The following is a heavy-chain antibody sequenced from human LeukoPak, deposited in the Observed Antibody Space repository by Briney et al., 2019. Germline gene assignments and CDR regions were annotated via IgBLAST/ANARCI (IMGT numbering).Heavy chain of an antibody. CDR1: GGSISSGGYY. CDR2: IYYSGST. D-gene: IGHD6-13*01. CDR3: ARAIAAAGSPYAFDI. Sequence: SETLSLTCTVSGGSISSGGYYWSWIRQHPGKGLEWIGYIYYSGSTYYNPSLKSRVTISVDTSKNQFSLKLSSVTAADTAVYYCARAIAAAGSPYAFDIWGQGTMVTVSS. J-gene: IGHJ3*02. V-gene: IGHV4-31*03.